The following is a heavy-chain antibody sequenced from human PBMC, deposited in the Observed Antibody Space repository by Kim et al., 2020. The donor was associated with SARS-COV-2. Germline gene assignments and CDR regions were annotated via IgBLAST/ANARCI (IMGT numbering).Heavy chain of an antibody. D-gene: IGHD3-22*01. CDR2: ISYDGSNK. V-gene: IGHV3-30*18. J-gene: IGHJ4*02. Sequence: GGSLRRSCAASGFTFSSYGMHWVRQAPGKGLEWVAVISYDGSNKYYADSVKGRFTISRDNSKNTLYLQMNSLRAEDTAVYYCAKRGGDYYDSSGYYPFDYWGQGTLVTVSS. CDR1: GFTFSSYG. CDR3: AKRGGDYYDSSGYYPFDY.